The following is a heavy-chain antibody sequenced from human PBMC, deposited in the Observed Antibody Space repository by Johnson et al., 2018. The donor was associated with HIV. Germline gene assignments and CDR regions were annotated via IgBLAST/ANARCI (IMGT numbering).Heavy chain of an antibody. CDR3: AREGREPAVYDAVDI. J-gene: IGHJ3*02. CDR1: GFTFSDYH. D-gene: IGHD1-14*01. Sequence: QVQLMESGGGLVQPGGSLRLSCVASGFTFSDYHMSWIRQAPGKGLEWVSYISSSGNTIYNADSVKARFTISRDNAKNALYLQLHSLRAEDTAVYYCAREGREPAVYDAVDIWGQGTMVTVSS. V-gene: IGHV3-11*04. CDR2: ISSSGNTI.